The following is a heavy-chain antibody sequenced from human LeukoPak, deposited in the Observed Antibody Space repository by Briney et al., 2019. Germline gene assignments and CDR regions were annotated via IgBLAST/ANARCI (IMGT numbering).Heavy chain of an antibody. V-gene: IGHV4-61*02. J-gene: IGHJ6*03. Sequence: NASETLSLTCTVSGGSISSGSYYWSWIRQPAGKGLEWIGRIYTSGSTNYNSSLKSRVTISVDTSKNQFSLKLSSVTAADTAVYYCARVPADIVATYYMDVWGKGTTVTVSS. CDR3: ARVPADIVATYYMDV. CDR1: GGSISSGSYY. D-gene: IGHD5-12*01. CDR2: IYTSGST.